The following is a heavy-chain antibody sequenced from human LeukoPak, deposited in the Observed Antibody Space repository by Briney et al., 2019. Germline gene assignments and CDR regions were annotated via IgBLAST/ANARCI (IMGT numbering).Heavy chain of an antibody. Sequence: AGGSLRLSCAASGFTFSSYEMNWVRQAPGKGLEWVSYISSSGSTIYYADSVKGRFTISRDNAKNSLYLQMNSLRAEDTAVYYCARLVRGFMGYWGQGTLVTVSS. CDR2: ISSSGSTI. J-gene: IGHJ4*02. V-gene: IGHV3-48*03. CDR1: GFTFSSYE. CDR3: ARLVRGFMGY. D-gene: IGHD3-10*01.